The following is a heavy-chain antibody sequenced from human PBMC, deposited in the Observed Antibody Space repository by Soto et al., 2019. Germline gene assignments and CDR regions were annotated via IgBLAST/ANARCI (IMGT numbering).Heavy chain of an antibody. CDR3: AKGIAARTLRFDY. V-gene: IGHV3-23*01. J-gene: IGHJ4*02. D-gene: IGHD6-13*01. CDR2: ISGSGGST. Sequence: GGSLRLSCAAPGFTFSSYAMSWVRQAPGKGLEWVSAISGSGGSTYYADSVKGRFTISRDNSKNTLYLQMNSLRAEDTAVYYCAKGIAARTLRFDYCGPGPLVTVSS. CDR1: GFTFSSYA.